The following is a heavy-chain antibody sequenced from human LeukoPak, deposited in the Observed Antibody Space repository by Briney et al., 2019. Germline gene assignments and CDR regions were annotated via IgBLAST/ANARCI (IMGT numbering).Heavy chain of an antibody. CDR1: GFTFSTYS. D-gene: IGHD3-10*01. J-gene: IGHJ6*02. V-gene: IGHV3-48*02. Sequence: PGGSLRLSCAASGFTFSTYSMSWVRQAPGKGLEWVSYISGSSDAIYYADSVKGRFTISRDNAKNSLYLQMNSLRDEDTAVYYCARYFGDPQGVDVWGQGTTVTVSS. CDR3: ARYFGDPQGVDV. CDR2: ISGSSDAI.